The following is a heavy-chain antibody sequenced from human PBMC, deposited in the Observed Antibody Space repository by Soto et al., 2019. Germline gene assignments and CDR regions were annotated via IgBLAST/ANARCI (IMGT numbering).Heavy chain of an antibody. CDR1: GFSLANYP. J-gene: IGHJ4*02. CDR3: AKGPHTNVGWPYYFES. Sequence: GGSLRLACVASGFSLANYPMNWVRQTPGKGLEWISYSSPRGDTIYYADSVEGRFTISRDNARNSLSLHMSSLRDEDSALYYCAKGPHTNVGWPYYFESWGQGVPVTVSS. CDR2: SSPRGDTI. D-gene: IGHD6-19*01. V-gene: IGHV3-48*02.